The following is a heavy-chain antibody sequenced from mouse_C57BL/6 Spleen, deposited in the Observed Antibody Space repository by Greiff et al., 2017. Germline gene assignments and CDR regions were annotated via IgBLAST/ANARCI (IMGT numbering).Heavy chain of an antibody. D-gene: IGHD1-1*01. Sequence: VQLQQSVAELVRPGASVKLSCTASGFTIKNTYMHWVKQRPEQGLEWIGRIDPANGNTKYDPKFQGKATITADTSSNTAYLQLSSLTSEDTAIYYGAYYYGSSYDYAMDYRGQGTSVTVAS. CDR1: GFTIKNTY. CDR3: AYYYGSSYDYAMDY. V-gene: IGHV14-3*01. J-gene: IGHJ4*01. CDR2: IDPANGNT.